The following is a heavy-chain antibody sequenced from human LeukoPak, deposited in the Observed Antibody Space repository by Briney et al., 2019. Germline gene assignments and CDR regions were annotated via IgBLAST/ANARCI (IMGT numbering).Heavy chain of an antibody. V-gene: IGHV3-30-3*01. CDR1: GFAFSSSW. CDR3: ATRGSTWYVLGDY. J-gene: IGHJ4*02. Sequence: PGGSLRLSCAASGFAFSSSWMSWVRQAPGKGLEWVAFKSYDGGNKYYADSVKGRFTISRDNPKNTLYLQMNSLRAEDTAVYYCATRGSTWYVLGDYWGQGTLVTVSS. D-gene: IGHD1-26*01. CDR2: KSYDGGNK.